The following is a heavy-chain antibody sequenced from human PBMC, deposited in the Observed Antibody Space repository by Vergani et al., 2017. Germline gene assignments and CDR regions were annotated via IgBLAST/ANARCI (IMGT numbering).Heavy chain of an antibody. J-gene: IGHJ4*02. CDR3: GRGSDNYN. V-gene: IGHV3-23*01. Sequence: VQLLQSEGAVVQPGGSLRLFCVASGFTFSSHAMSLVRKGHGKGLEWVSSIKNTGYSTHYADSVKGLFTITRDNSKKTLYLQMNSLRVEDTAVYYCGRGSDNYNWGQGALVTV. CDR1: GFTFSSHA. CDR2: IKNTGYST. D-gene: IGHD1-1*01.